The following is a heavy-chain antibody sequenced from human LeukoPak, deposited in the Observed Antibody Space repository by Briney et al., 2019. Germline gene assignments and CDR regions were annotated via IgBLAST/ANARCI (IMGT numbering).Heavy chain of an antibody. V-gene: IGHV3-30*18. CDR2: ISYDGSNK. D-gene: IGHD3-9*01. CDR3: AKVSGKLRYFDWLLDY. CDR1: GFTFSSYG. Sequence: GGSLRLSCAASGFTFSSYGMHWVRQAPGKGLERVAVISYDGSNKYYADSVKGRFTISRDNSKNTLYLQMNSLRAEDTAVYYCAKVSGKLRYFDWLLDYWGQGTLVTVSS. J-gene: IGHJ4*02.